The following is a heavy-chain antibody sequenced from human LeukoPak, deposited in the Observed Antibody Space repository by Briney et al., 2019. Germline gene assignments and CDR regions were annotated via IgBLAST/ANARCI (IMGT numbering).Heavy chain of an antibody. CDR1: GFTFSSYA. D-gene: IGHD3-10*01. CDR2: ISGSGGST. J-gene: IGHJ4*02. Sequence: GGSLRLSCAASGFTFSSYAMSWVRQAPGKGLEWVSAISGSGGSTYYADSVKGRFTISRDNSKNTLYLQMNSLRAEDTAVYYCAKARVYYYGSGSYRQYYFDYWGQGTLVTVSS. V-gene: IGHV3-23*01. CDR3: AKARVYYYGSGSYRQYYFDY.